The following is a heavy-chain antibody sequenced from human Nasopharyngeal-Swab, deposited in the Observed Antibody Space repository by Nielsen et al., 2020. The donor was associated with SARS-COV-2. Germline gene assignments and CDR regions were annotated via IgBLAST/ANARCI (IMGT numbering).Heavy chain of an antibody. J-gene: IGHJ6*02. CDR2: ISYDGVNK. CDR1: GFIFRNYG. V-gene: IGHV3-30*18. Sequence: SCAAPGFIFRNYGMHWVRQAPGKGLEWGAVISYDGVNKYDADSVKGRFTISRDNSKDTLYLQMNSLRAEDTAVYYCAKEGPGMFGVVGLDVWGQGTTVTVSS. D-gene: IGHD3-3*01. CDR3: AKEGPGMFGVVGLDV.